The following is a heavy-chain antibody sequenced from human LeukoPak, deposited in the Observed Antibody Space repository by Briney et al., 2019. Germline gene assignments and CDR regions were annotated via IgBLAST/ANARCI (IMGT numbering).Heavy chain of an antibody. V-gene: IGHV4-59*01. CDR3: ARDRTYNWII. J-gene: IGHJ4*02. D-gene: IGHD1-20*01. Sequence: SETLSLTCTVSGGSLSSYYWSWIRQPPGKGLEWIGYIYYSGSTNYNPSLKSRVTISVDTSKNQFSLKLSSVTAADMAVYYCARDRTYNWIIWGQGALVTVSS. CDR2: IYYSGST. CDR1: GGSLSSYY.